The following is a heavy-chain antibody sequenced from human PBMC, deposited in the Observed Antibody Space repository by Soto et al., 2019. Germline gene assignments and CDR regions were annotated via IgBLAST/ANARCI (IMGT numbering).Heavy chain of an antibody. CDR2: IYPGDSDT. CDR3: ASQKTVIRGPLSSNWFDP. V-gene: IGHV5-51*01. CDR1: VYTFTDYW. Sequence: PGESLKISCKVYVYTFTDYWIGWVRQMPGKGLELIGLIYPGDSDTRYSPSFQGRVTISADKSISTAFLQWSSLRASDTAMYYCASQKTVIRGPLSSNWFDPWGQGTLVTVSS. J-gene: IGHJ5*02. D-gene: IGHD1-1*01.